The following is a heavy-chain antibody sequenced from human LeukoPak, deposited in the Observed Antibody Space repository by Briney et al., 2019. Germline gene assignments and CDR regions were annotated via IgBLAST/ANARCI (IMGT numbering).Heavy chain of an antibody. J-gene: IGHJ4*02. D-gene: IGHD3-10*01. CDR3: ARGGAYGSGSTTYFDY. Sequence: SQTLSLTCAVSGGSISSGGYSWSWIRQPPGKGLEWIGYIYHSGSTYYNPSLKSRVTISVDRSKNQFSLKLSSVTAADTAVYYCARGGAYGSGSTTYFDYWGQGTLGTVSS. V-gene: IGHV4-30-2*01. CDR2: IYHSGST. CDR1: GGSISSGGYS.